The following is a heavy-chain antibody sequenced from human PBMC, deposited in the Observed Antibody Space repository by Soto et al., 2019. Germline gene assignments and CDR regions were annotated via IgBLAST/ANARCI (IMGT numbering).Heavy chain of an antibody. V-gene: IGHV3-74*01. Sequence: EVQLVESGGGLVQPGGSLRLSCAASGFTFSSYWMHWVRQAPGKGLVWVSRINSDGSSTSYADSVKGRFTISRDNAKNTLYLKMNSLGAEDRVVYYGARRGGGGWYVDYFDYWGQGTLVTVSS. D-gene: IGHD6-19*01. CDR1: GFTFSSYW. CDR2: INSDGSST. CDR3: ARRGGGGWYVDYFDY. J-gene: IGHJ4*02.